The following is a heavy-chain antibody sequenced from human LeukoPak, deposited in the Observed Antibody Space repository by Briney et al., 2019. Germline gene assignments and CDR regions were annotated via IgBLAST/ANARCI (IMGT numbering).Heavy chain of an antibody. CDR1: GYTFTSYY. CDR2: INPSGGST. D-gene: IGHD2-2*01. V-gene: IGHV1-46*01. CDR3: ARPSYPLGYCSSTSCEYNYYMDV. Sequence: ASVKVSCKASGYTFTSYYMHWVRQAPGQGLEWMGIINPSGGSTSYAQKFQGRVTMTRDMSTSTVYMELSSLRSEDTAVYYCARPSYPLGYCSSTSCEYNYYMDVWGKGTTVTVSS. J-gene: IGHJ6*03.